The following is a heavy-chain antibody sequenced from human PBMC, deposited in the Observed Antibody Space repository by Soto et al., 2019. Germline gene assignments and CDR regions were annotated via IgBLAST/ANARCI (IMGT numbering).Heavy chain of an antibody. CDR3: ARHTAWADSSSQRDDAFDI. CDR1: GGSISSSSYY. J-gene: IGHJ3*02. CDR2: IYYSGST. D-gene: IGHD6-6*01. Sequence: QLQLQESGPGLVKPSETLSLTCTVSGGSISSSSYYWGWIRQPPGKGLEWIGSIYYSGSTYYNPSVKSRVTISVDTSKNPFALTLSSVTAADTAVYYCARHTAWADSSSQRDDAFDIWGQGTMVTVSS. V-gene: IGHV4-39*01.